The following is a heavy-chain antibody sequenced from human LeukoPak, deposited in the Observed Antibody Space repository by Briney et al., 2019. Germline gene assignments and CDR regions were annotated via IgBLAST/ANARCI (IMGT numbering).Heavy chain of an antibody. V-gene: IGHV3-23*01. CDR3: AKDQSRYSSGWYEDY. D-gene: IGHD6-19*01. J-gene: IGHJ4*02. CDR1: GFTFSSSS. Sequence: PGGSLRLSCAASGFTFSSSSMSWVRQAPGKGLEWVSSISGGSDYTDYADSLKGRFTVSRDNSKNTLYLQMNSLRAEDTAVYYCAKDQSRYSSGWYEDYWGQGTLVTVSS. CDR2: ISGGSDYT.